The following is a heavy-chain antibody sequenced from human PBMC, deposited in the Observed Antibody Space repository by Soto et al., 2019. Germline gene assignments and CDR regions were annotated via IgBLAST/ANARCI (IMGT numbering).Heavy chain of an antibody. CDR3: AKGEGLVHYYYGMDV. V-gene: IGHV3-23*01. J-gene: IGHJ6*02. CDR2: ISGSGGST. Sequence: HPGGSLRLSCAVSGFTFNNYAMSWVRQAPGKGLEWVSAISGSGGSTYYADSVKGRFTISRDNSKNTLYLQMNSLRAEDTAVYYCAKGEGLVHYYYGMDVWGQGTTVTVSS. D-gene: IGHD6-19*01. CDR1: GFTFNNYA.